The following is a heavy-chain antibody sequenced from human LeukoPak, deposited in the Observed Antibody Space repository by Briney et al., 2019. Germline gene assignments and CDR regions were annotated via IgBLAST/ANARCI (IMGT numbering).Heavy chain of an antibody. V-gene: IGHV1-18*01. CDR1: GYTFTSYG. CDR2: ISAYNVNT. CDR3: ASDPRTWFDP. Sequence: ASVKVSFKASGYTFTSYGISWVRQAPGQGLEWMGWISAYNVNTNDAQKLQGRVTMTTDTSTTTAYMELRSLRSDDTAVYYCASDPRTWFDPWGQGTLVTVSS. J-gene: IGHJ5*02.